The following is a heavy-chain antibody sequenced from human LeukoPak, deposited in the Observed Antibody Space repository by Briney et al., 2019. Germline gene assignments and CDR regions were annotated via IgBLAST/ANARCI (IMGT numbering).Heavy chain of an antibody. CDR2: IYYSGST. V-gene: IGHV4-31*03. CDR1: GGSISSGGYY. J-gene: IGHJ4*02. Sequence: SETLSLTCTVSGGSISSGGYYWSWIRQHPGKGLEWIGYIYYSGSTYYNPSLKSRVTISVDTSKNQFSLKLSSVTAADTAVYYCARASIAARQLDYWGQGTLVTVSS. D-gene: IGHD6-6*01. CDR3: ARASIAARQLDY.